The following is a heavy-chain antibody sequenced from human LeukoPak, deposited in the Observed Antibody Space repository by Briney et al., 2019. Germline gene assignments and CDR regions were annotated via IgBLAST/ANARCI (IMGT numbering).Heavy chain of an antibody. CDR1: GFSFSNYA. D-gene: IGHD4-17*01. Sequence: GGSLRLSCTASGFSFSNYAMSWVRQAPARGPEWVSSIRGGGETFYADSVKGRFTIFRDNSKNTLYLQMNSLRAEDTAVYYCAKDQHGALDYWGQGTLVTVSS. CDR3: AKDQHGALDY. CDR2: IRGGGET. J-gene: IGHJ4*02. V-gene: IGHV3-23*01.